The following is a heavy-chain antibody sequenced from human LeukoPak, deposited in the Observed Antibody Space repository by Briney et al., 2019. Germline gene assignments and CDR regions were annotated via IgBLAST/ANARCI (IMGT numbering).Heavy chain of an antibody. CDR1: GFTFSTSA. CDR2: ISDDGSNK. J-gene: IGHJ4*02. D-gene: IGHD6-13*01. CDR3: AKDMRPIAAAGTGLL. V-gene: IGHV3-30*01. Sequence: PGKSLRLSCVASGFTFSTSAMHWVRQAPGKGLEWVAIISDDGSNKGYADSVKGRFTISRDNSKNTLYLQMNSLRAEDTAVYYCAKDMRPIAAAGTGLLWGQGTLVTVSS.